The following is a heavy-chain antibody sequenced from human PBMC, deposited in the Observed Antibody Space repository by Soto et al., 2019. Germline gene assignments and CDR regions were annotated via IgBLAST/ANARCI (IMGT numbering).Heavy chain of an antibody. J-gene: IGHJ3*02. Sequence: GGSLRLSCAASGFTFSSYAMHWVRQAPGKGLEWVAVISYDGSNKYYADSVKGRFTISRDNSKNTLYLQMNSLRAEDTAVYYCASFEGVGLERPHAFDIWGQGTMVTVSS. CDR2: ISYDGSNK. CDR3: ASFEGVGLERPHAFDI. D-gene: IGHD1-1*01. V-gene: IGHV3-30-3*01. CDR1: GFTFSSYA.